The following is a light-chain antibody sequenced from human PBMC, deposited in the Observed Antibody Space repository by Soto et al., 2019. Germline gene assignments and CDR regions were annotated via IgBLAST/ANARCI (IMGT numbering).Light chain of an antibody. V-gene: IGKV3-20*01. CDR2: GAS. Sequence: IVLTQSPGTLSLSPGERATLSCWASQSVSSNYLAWYQQKTGQAPRLLIYGASSRATGISDRFSGSGSGTDFTLTIRRLRPGHFAVYYCQHYGSSPRGTFGQGTKVEI. CDR3: QHYGSSPRGT. J-gene: IGKJ1*01. CDR1: QSVSSNY.